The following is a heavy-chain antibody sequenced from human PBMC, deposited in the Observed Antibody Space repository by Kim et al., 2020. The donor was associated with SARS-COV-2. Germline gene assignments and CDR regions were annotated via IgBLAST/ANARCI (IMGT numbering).Heavy chain of an antibody. J-gene: IGHJ2*01. Sequence: GGSLRLSCAASGFTFSNYGIHWVRQAPGKGLEWVAVIWYDGSNKYYADSVKGRFTISRDNSKNTLYLQMNSLRAEDTAVYYCARDKAPLGNWYFDLWGRGTLVTVSS. D-gene: IGHD3-16*01. CDR3: ARDKAPLGNWYFDL. V-gene: IGHV3-33*01. CDR1: GFTFSNYG. CDR2: IWYDGSNK.